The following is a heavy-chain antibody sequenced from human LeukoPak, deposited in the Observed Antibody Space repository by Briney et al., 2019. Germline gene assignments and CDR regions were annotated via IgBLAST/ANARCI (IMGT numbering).Heavy chain of an antibody. D-gene: IGHD3-9*01. J-gene: IGHJ4*02. CDR2: ISAYNGNT. CDR3: ARRATYYDILTGYRLGYYFDY. V-gene: IGHV1-18*01. CDR1: GYTFTHYG. Sequence: ASVKVSCKTSGYTFTHYGISWVRQAPGQGLEWMGWISAYNGNTNYAQKLQGRVTMTTDTSTSTAYMELRSLRSDDTAVYYCARRATYYDILTGYRLGYYFDYWGQGTLVTVSS.